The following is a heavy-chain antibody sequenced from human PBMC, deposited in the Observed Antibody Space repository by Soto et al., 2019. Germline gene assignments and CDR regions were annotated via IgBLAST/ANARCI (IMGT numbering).Heavy chain of an antibody. CDR3: ARDRGYGDYSYYFDY. V-gene: IGHV3-33*01. CDR1: GFTFSSYG. D-gene: IGHD4-17*01. CDR2: IWYDGSNK. J-gene: IGHJ4*02. Sequence: ESGGGVVQPGRSLRLSCAASGFTFSSYGMHWVRQAPGKGLEWVAVIWYDGSNKYYADSVKGRFTISRDNSKNTLYLQMNSLRAEDTAVYYCARDRGYGDYSYYFDYWGQGTLVTVSS.